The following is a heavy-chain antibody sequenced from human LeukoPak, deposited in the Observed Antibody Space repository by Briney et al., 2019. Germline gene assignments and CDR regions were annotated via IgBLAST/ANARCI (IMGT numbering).Heavy chain of an antibody. Sequence: GGSLRLSCAASGFTFTDYFLGWIRQAPGKGLDWVSHISRQGDTIEYADSVKGRFTISRDNAKNPLYLQMNLLRVEDTAVYFCARVRRGGDSRYFDYWGQGALVTVSS. J-gene: IGHJ4*02. CDR1: GFTFTDYF. V-gene: IGHV3-11*01. CDR2: ISRQGDTI. D-gene: IGHD2-21*02. CDR3: ARVRRGGDSRYFDY.